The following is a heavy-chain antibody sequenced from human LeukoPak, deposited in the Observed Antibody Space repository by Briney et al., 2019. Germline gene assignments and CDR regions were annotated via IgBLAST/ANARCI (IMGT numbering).Heavy chain of an antibody. CDR1: GYSFTSYW. J-gene: IGHJ4*02. D-gene: IGHD3-22*01. Sequence: GESLKISCKGSGYSFTSYWIGWVRQMPGKGLEWMGIIYPGDSDTRYSPSFQGQVTISADKSINTAYLQWSSLKASDTAMYYCARQGFLEDYYDTSGYSSYFDCWGQGTLVTVSS. CDR2: IYPGDSDT. V-gene: IGHV5-51*01. CDR3: ARQGFLEDYYDTSGYSSYFDC.